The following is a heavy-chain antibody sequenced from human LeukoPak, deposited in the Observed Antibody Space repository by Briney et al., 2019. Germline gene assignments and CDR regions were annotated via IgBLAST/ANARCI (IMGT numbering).Heavy chain of an antibody. CDR1: GFTFDDYA. J-gene: IGHJ6*03. V-gene: IGHV3-9*01. CDR2: ISWNSGSI. Sequence: GGSLRLSCAASGFTFDDYAMHWVRQAPGKGLEWVSGISWNSGSIGYADSVKGRFTISRDNAKNSLYLQMNSLRAEDTAVYYCASLTTHYYYYMDVWGKGTTVTISS. D-gene: IGHD1-1*01. CDR3: ASLTTHYYYYMDV.